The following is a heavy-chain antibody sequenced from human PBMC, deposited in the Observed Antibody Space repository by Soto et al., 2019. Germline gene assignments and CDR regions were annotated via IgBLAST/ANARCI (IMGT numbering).Heavy chain of an antibody. V-gene: IGHV3-23*01. CDR3: AKVSRKRITMIVVVTQPYYFDY. CDR2: ISGRGGST. D-gene: IGHD3-22*01. J-gene: IGHJ4*02. CDR1: GFTFSSYA. Sequence: GGSLRLSCAASGFTFSSYAMSWVRQAPGKGLEWVSAISGRGGSTYYADSVKCRFTISRDNSKNTLYLQMNSLRAEDTAVYYCAKVSRKRITMIVVVTQPYYFDYWGQGTLVTVSS.